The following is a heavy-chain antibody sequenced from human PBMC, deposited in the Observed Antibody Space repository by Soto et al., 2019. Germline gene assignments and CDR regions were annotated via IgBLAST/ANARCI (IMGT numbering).Heavy chain of an antibody. D-gene: IGHD6-13*01. CDR2: ISYDGSNK. CDR1: GFTFSSYA. CDR3: ARVEQLGYYGMDV. Sequence: QVQLVESGGGVVQPGRSLRLSCAASGFTFSSYAMHWVRQAPGKGLEWVAVISYDGSNKYYADSVKGRFTISRDNSKNTLYRQMNSLRAEDTAVYYCARVEQLGYYGMDVWGQGTTVTVSS. V-gene: IGHV3-30-3*01. J-gene: IGHJ6*02.